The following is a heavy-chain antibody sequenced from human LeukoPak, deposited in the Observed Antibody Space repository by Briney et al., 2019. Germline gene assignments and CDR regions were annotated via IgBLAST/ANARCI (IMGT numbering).Heavy chain of an antibody. CDR2: ISGSGGST. CDR1: GFTFSSYA. Sequence: GGSLRLSCAASGFTFSSYAMSWVRQAPGKGLEWVSAISGSGGSTYYADSVKGRFTISRHNSKNPLYLQMNSLRADATAVYYCAKDLVYDFWSGYSHRAFDIWGQGTMVTVSS. J-gene: IGHJ3*02. CDR3: AKDLVYDFWSGYSHRAFDI. D-gene: IGHD3-3*01. V-gene: IGHV3-23*01.